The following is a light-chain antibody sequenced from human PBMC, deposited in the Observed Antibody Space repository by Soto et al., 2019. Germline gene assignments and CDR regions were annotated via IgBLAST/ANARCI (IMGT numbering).Light chain of an antibody. V-gene: IGLV1-40*01. CDR3: QSYDASLNWV. Sequence: QSVLTQPPSVSGAPGQRVTISCTGNSSNIGAGYAVHWYQLLPGAAPKLLIYTNTNRLSGVPDRFSGSRSGSSASLAITGLQAEDEGEYSCQSYDASLNWVFGGGTKLTVL. J-gene: IGLJ3*02. CDR1: SSNIGAGYA. CDR2: TNT.